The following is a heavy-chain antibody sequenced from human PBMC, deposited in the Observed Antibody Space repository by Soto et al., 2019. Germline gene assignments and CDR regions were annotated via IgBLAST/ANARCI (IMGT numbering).Heavy chain of an antibody. CDR1: GGSFSGYY. D-gene: IGHD6-13*01. CDR3: ARAFSIAAVSY. CDR2: INHSGST. Sequence: PSGTLSLTCAVYGGSFSGYYWSWIRQPPGKGLEWIGEINHSGSTNYNPSLKSRVTISVDTSKNQFSLKLSSVTAADTAVYYCARAFSIAAVSYWGQGTLVNVSS. J-gene: IGHJ4*02. V-gene: IGHV4-34*01.